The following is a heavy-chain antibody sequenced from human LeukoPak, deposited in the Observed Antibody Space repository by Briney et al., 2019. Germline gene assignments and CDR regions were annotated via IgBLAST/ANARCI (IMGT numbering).Heavy chain of an antibody. D-gene: IGHD3-22*01. J-gene: IGHJ6*02. CDR3: ARHDSTGYYFSPTYGMDV. V-gene: IGHV4-39*01. CDR2: IYYSGST. CDR1: GGFISSTSYY. Sequence: PSETLSLTCTVSGGFISSTSYYWGWVRQPPGKGLEWIGSIYYSGSTYYNPSLNSLLTISVDKSKIQFSLTLSSVTAADTAVYFCARHDSTGYYFSPTYGMDVWGQGTTVTVSS.